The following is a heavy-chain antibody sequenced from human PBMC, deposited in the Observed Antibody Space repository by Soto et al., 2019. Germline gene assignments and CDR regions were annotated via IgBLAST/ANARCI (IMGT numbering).Heavy chain of an antibody. V-gene: IGHV1-69*12. D-gene: IGHD5-18*01. CDR1: GGTFSYYP. Sequence: QVLLVQSGAEVKRSGSSVKVSCKASGGTFSYYPISWVRQAPGQGLEWMGRIVPVFGTTDYAQRFQDRRTITAVEATSTVYMELRSLRSEDTAVYYCAALDERDGYSDYWGQGTLVTVSA. J-gene: IGHJ4*02. CDR3: AALDERDGYSDY. CDR2: IVPVFGTT.